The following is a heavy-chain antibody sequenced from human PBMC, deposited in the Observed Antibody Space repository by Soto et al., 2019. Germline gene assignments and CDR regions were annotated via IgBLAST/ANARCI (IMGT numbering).Heavy chain of an antibody. V-gene: IGHV3-33*03. CDR3: ATTQQRAEGMDV. Sequence: GGSLRLSCASSVFTFSNYGMHWVRQAPGKGLEWLAVIWYDGSDKYYADSVKGRFTISRDNAKNSLYLQMNSLRAEDTAVYYCATTQQRAEGMDVWGQGTTVTVSS. CDR2: IWYDGSDK. CDR1: VFTFSNYG. J-gene: IGHJ6*02. D-gene: IGHD1-1*01.